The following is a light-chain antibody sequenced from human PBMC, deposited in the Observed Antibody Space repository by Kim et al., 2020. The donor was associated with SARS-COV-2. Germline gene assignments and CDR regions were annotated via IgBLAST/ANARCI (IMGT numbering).Light chain of an antibody. CDR3: CSYSASYSWV. J-gene: IGLJ3*02. CDR1: SSDVGAYNS. CDR2: DVN. V-gene: IGLV2-11*01. Sequence: QSALTQPRSVSGSPGQSVTISCTGTSSDVGAYNSVSWYQQHPNKAPKLMISDVNKRPSGVPDRFSGSKSGNTASLTISGLQAEDEADYHCCSYSASYSWVFGGGTQLIVL.